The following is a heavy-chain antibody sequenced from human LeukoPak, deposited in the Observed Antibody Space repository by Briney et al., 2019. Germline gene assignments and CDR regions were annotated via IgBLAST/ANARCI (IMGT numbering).Heavy chain of an antibody. CDR1: GFTFGSSA. Sequence: GGSLRLSCAASGFTFGSSAMSWVRQAPGKGLQWVSAISGSDDNTYYADSVKGRFTISRDNSKNTLYLQMNSLRAEDTAVYKCAKGIGAAAAGALDIWGQGTMVTVSS. CDR3: AKGIGAAAAGALDI. D-gene: IGHD6-13*01. V-gene: IGHV3-23*01. J-gene: IGHJ3*02. CDR2: ISGSDDNT.